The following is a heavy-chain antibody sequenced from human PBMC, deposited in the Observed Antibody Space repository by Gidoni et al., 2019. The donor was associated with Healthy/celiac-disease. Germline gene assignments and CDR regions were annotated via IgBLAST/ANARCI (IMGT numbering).Heavy chain of an antibody. J-gene: IGHJ6*02. D-gene: IGHD6-13*01. V-gene: IGHV3-30-3*01. CDR2: ISYDGSNK. CDR3: ARASYSSSWYVSYYYYYYGMDV. Sequence: SSYAMHWVRQAPGKGLEWVAVISYDGSNKYYADSVKGRFTISRDNSKNTLYLQMNSLRAEDTAVYYCARASYSSSWYVSYYYYYYGMDVWGQGTTVTVSS. CDR1: SSYA.